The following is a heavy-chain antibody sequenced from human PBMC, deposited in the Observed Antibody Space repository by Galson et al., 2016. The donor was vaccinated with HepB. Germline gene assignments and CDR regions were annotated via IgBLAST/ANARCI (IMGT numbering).Heavy chain of an antibody. CDR3: ARDGRPKNWNPPSFDY. CDR2: INWNGGSR. D-gene: IGHD1-1*01. CDR1: GFTFDDYG. J-gene: IGHJ4*02. V-gene: IGHV3-20*04. Sequence: SLRLSCAASGFTFDDYGMSWIRQTPGKGLEWVSGINWNGGSRGYADHVEGRFTISRDNAKNLLYLQMNSLRAEDTALYYCARDGRPKNWNPPSFDYWGQGTLVTVSS.